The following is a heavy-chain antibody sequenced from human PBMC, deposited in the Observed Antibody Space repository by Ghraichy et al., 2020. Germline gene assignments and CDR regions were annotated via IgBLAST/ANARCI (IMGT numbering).Heavy chain of an antibody. V-gene: IGHV3-21*01. CDR2: ISSSSSYI. CDR3: ARDLPCSGGSCYPNYYYYYGMYV. D-gene: IGHD2-15*01. Sequence: GGSLRLSCAAFGFTFSSYSMNWVRQAPGKGLEWVSSISSSSSYIYYADSVKGRFTISRDNAKNSLYLQMNSLRAEDTAVYYCARDLPCSGGSCYPNYYYYYGMYVWGQGTTVTVSS. CDR1: GFTFSSYS. J-gene: IGHJ6*02.